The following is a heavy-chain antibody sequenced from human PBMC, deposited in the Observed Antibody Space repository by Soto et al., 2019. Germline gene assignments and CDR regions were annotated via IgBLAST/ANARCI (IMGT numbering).Heavy chain of an antibody. J-gene: IGHJ4*02. Sequence: PGGSLRLSCAASGFTFSNSAMTWVRQAPAKGLEWVSTIRDSDSGGSTFYADSVKGRFTTSRDDSKNTLYLQMSSLRAEDTAMYYCAKVRVGIDVDFDYWGQGALVTVSS. D-gene: IGHD2-21*01. CDR3: AKVRVGIDVDFDY. V-gene: IGHV3-23*01. CDR1: GFTFSNSA. CDR2: IRDSDSGGST.